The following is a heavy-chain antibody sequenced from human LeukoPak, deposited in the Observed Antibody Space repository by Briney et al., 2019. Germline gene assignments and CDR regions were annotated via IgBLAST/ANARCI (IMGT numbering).Heavy chain of an antibody. D-gene: IGHD6-6*01. CDR3: AKETSIAAPVDY. J-gene: IGHJ4*02. V-gene: IGHV3-33*06. Sequence: GRSLRLSCAASGFTFSSYGMHWVRQAPGKGLEWVAVIWYDGSNKYYADSVKGRSTISRDNSKNTLYLQMNSLRAEDTAVYYCAKETSIAAPVDYWGQGTLVTVSS. CDR1: GFTFSSYG. CDR2: IWYDGSNK.